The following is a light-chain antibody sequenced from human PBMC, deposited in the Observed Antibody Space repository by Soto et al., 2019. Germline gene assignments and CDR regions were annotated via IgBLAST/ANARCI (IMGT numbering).Light chain of an antibody. CDR1: SSNIGAGYD. CDR3: QSYDSSLSGSGV. V-gene: IGLV1-40*01. J-gene: IGLJ1*01. Sequence: QSVLTQPPSVSGAPGQTVTISCTGSSSNIGAGYDVRWYQQLPGTAPKLLIYGNSNRPSGVPDRFSGSKSGTSASLAITGLQAEDEADYYCQSYDSSLSGSGVFGTRTKVTVL. CDR2: GNS.